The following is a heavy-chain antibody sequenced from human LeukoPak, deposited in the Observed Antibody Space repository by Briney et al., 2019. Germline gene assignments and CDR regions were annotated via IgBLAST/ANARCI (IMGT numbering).Heavy chain of an antibody. D-gene: IGHD3-22*01. CDR1: GGSFSGFY. Sequence: PSETLSLTCAVYGGSFSGFYWNWIRQPPGKGLEWIGEINHSGSTNYNPSLKSRLTISVDTSKNQFSLKLNSVTAADTAVYYCARGSSYYDKNPWGQGTLVTVSS. CDR3: ARGSSYYDKNP. CDR2: INHSGST. J-gene: IGHJ5*02. V-gene: IGHV4-34*01.